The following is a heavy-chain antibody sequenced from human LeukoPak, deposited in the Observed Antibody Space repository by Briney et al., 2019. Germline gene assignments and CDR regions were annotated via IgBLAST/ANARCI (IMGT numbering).Heavy chain of an antibody. V-gene: IGHV1-2*02. CDR1: GYTFTGYY. CDR2: INANSGDT. CDR3: AREWGPTPYYYDSSGPISPAGY. J-gene: IGHJ4*02. Sequence: ASVKVSCKTSGYTFTGYYLHWVRQAPRQGPEWMGWINANSGDTYYVQKFKGRITMTRDTSINTAYMELNRLISDDTAVYYCAREWGPTPYYYDSSGPISPAGYWGQGTLVTVSS. D-gene: IGHD3-22*01.